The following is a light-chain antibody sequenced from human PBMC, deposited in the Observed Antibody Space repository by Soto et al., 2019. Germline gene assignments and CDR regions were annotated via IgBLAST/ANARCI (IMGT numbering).Light chain of an antibody. CDR2: AAV. CDR3: QQYGSAHVT. J-gene: IGKJ5*01. Sequence: IQMTQSPSSLSASVGDRVTITCRASHAINTYLNWYQQKPGGAPKILIYAAVGLQTGVPSRFSGSGSGTDFTLTISRLEPEYFAVYNCQQYGSAHVTFAQGTRLENK. CDR1: HAINTY. V-gene: IGKV1-39*01.